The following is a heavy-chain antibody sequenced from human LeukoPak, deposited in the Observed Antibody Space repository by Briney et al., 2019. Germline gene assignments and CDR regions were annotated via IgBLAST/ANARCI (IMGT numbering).Heavy chain of an antibody. Sequence: GGSLRLSCAASGFTFSSYAMSWVRQAPGKGLEWVSAISGSGGSTYYADSVKGRFTISRDNSKNTLYLQMNSLRAEDTAVFYCAKETVFWSGYQYYFDYWGQGPLVTVSS. V-gene: IGHV3-23*01. CDR2: ISGSGGST. J-gene: IGHJ4*02. D-gene: IGHD3-3*01. CDR3: AKETVFWSGYQYYFDY. CDR1: GFTFSSYA.